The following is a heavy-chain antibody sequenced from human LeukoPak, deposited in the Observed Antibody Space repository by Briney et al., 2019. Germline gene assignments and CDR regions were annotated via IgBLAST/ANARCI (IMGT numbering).Heavy chain of an antibody. CDR2: IKQDGSEK. J-gene: IGHJ4*02. V-gene: IGHV3-7*01. CDR1: GFTFSSYW. D-gene: IGHD3-3*01. CDR3: ARVADYDFWSGYISYFHY. Sequence: GGSLRLSCAASGFTFSSYWMSWVRQAPGKGLEWVANIKQDGSEKYYVDSVKGRFTISRGNAKNSLYLQMNSLRAEDTAVYYCARVADYDFWSGYISYFHYWGQGTLVTVSS.